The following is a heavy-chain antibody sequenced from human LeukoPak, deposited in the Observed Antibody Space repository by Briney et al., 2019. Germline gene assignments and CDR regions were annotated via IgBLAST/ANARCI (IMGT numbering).Heavy chain of an antibody. D-gene: IGHD4-17*01. V-gene: IGHV3-48*04. Sequence: PGGSLRLSCAASGFTFSSYSMNWVRQAPGKGLEGVSYISSSGSTIYYADSVKGRFTISRDNAKNSLYLQMNSLRAEDTAVYYCARDNYGDYTQRYYYYMDVWGKGTTVTISS. CDR3: ARDNYGDYTQRYYYYMDV. CDR1: GFTFSSYS. CDR2: ISSSGSTI. J-gene: IGHJ6*03.